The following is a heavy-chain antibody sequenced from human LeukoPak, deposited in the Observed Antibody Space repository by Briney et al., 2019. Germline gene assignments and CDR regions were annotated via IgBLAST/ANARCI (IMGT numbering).Heavy chain of an antibody. J-gene: IGHJ4*02. CDR2: IYHSGST. D-gene: IGHD3-16*01. CDR1: GGSINSSYYY. CDR3: ARRPHAFDY. V-gene: IGHV4-39*07. Sequence: SETLSLTCTVSGGSINSSYYYWGWIRQPPGKGLEWIGSIYHSGSTYYNPSLQSRVTVSVDTSRNQFSLKLSSVTAADTAVYYCARRPHAFDYWGQGTLVTVSS.